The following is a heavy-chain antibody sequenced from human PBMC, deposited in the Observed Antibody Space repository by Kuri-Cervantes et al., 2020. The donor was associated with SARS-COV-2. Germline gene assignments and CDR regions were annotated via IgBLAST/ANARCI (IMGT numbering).Heavy chain of an antibody. J-gene: IGHJ2*01. D-gene: IGHD5-24*01. CDR3: ARAGDGYSFFSFFMGYFDL. V-gene: IGHV3-48*03. CDR1: GFTFSSYE. CDR2: ISSSGSTI. Sequence: GGSLRLSCAASGFTFSSYEMNWVRQAPGKGLEWVSYISSSGSTIYYADSVKGRFTISRDNAKNSVYLQMNSLRAEDTAVYYCARAGDGYSFFSFFMGYFDLWGRGTLVTVSS.